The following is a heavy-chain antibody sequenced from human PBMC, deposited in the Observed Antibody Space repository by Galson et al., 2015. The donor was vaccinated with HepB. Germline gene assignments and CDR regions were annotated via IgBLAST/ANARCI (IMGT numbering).Heavy chain of an antibody. CDR2: ISGSGGST. J-gene: IGHJ6*02. D-gene: IGHD3-9*01. CDR3: AKLPDILTGYYTTPKYYYYYYGMDV. V-gene: IGHV3-23*01. Sequence: SLRLSCAASGFTFSSYAMSWVRQAPGKGLEWVSAISGSGGSTYYADSVKGRFTISRDNSKNTLYLQMNSLRAEDTAVYYCAKLPDILTGYYTTPKYYYYYYGMDVWGQGTTVTVSS. CDR1: GFTFSSYA.